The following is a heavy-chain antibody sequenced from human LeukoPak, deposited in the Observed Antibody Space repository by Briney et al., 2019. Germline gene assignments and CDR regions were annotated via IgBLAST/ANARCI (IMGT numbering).Heavy chain of an antibody. CDR3: ARLTTFWSGLVDY. V-gene: IGHV4-39*01. J-gene: IGHJ4*02. D-gene: IGHD3-3*01. CDR2: IYYDGST. Sequence: TSETLSLTCSVSGGSIRWSRAYWGWIRQSPGEGLEWIGTIYYDGSTYYNPSLKSRVTISVDTSKNQFSLKLSSVTAADTAVYYCARLTTFWSGLVDYWGQGTLVTVSS. CDR1: GGSIRWSRAY.